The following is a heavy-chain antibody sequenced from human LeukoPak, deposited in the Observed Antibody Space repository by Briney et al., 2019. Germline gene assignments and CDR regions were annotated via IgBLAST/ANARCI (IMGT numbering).Heavy chain of an antibody. J-gene: IGHJ2*01. CDR3: ATDFPRGAATVTTVVRAWYFDL. CDR2: ISAYSGNT. Sequence: GASVKVSCKTSGYTFTSYGINWVRQAPGQGLEWLGWISAYSGNTNSAQKLQGRVTMTTDTSTSTAYMELSSLRSEDTAVYYCATDFPRGAATVTTVVRAWYFDLWGRGTLVTVSS. V-gene: IGHV1-18*01. CDR1: GYTFTSYG. D-gene: IGHD4-17*01.